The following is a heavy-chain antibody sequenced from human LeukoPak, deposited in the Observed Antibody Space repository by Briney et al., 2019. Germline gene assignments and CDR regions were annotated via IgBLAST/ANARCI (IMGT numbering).Heavy chain of an antibody. CDR1: GGTFSSYA. D-gene: IGHD1-7*01. Sequence: ASVKVSCKAFGGTFSSYAISWVRQAPGQGLEWMGGIIPIFGTANYAQKFQGRVTITADESTSTAYMELSSLRSEDTAVYYCARYWNYQGWFDPWGQGTLVTVSS. V-gene: IGHV1-69*13. J-gene: IGHJ5*02. CDR3: ARYWNYQGWFDP. CDR2: IIPIFGTA.